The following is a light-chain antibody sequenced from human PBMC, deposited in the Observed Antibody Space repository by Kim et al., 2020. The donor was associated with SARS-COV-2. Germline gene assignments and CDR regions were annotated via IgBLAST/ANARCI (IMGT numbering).Light chain of an antibody. CDR2: QDN. Sequence: PGQTARITCSGEELGDKYVCGYQQKPGQSPVLVIYQDNKWPSGIPERFSGSNSGNTATLTISGTQALDEADYYCQAWDSSTSSWVFGGGTKLTVL. J-gene: IGLJ3*02. CDR1: ELGDKY. CDR3: QAWDSSTSSWV. V-gene: IGLV3-1*01.